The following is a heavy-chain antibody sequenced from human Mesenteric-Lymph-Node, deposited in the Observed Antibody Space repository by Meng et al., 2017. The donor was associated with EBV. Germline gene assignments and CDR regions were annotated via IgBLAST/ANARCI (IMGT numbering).Heavy chain of an antibody. J-gene: IGHJ4*02. CDR2: VFHSGST. D-gene: IGHD3-10*01. V-gene: IGHV4-4*02. CDR3: VRGLGGSGNYYFDY. CDR1: GASITTGNW. Sequence: LQESGPGLVKPSATLSPTCAVFGASITTGNWWSWVRQTPGKGLEWIGAVFHSGSTNYNPSLKSRVTISVDKSKNQFSLEVTSVTAADAAVYYCVRGLGGSGNYYFDYWGQGTLVTVSS.